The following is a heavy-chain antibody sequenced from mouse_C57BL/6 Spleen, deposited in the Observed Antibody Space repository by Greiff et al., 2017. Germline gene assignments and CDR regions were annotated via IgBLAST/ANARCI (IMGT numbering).Heavy chain of an antibody. D-gene: IGHD3-3*01. CDR1: GFTFSSYA. J-gene: IGHJ2*01. V-gene: IGHV5-4*01. CDR2: ISDGGSYT. Sequence: EVKLMESGGGLVKPGGSLKLSCAASGFTFSSYAMSWVRQTPEKRLEWVATISDGGSYTYYPDNVKGRFTISRDNAKNNLYLQMSHLKSEDTAMYYCARDPYLGPFDYWGQGTTLTVSS. CDR3: ARDPYLGPFDY.